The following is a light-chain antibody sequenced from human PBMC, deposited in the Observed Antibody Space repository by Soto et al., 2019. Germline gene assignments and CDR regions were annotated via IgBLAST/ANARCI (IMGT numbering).Light chain of an antibody. J-gene: IGLJ1*01. CDR1: KNDIGVYDF. CDR3: AAWDDSLSEYV. CDR2: EVV. V-gene: IGLV2-8*01. Sequence: QSVLTQPPSASGSPGQSVTISCTGTKNDIGVYDFVSWYQHHPGKAPRLIIYEVVQRPSGVPDRFSGSKSGNTASLAISGLQSEDETDYYCAAWDDSLSEYVFGTGTKVTVL.